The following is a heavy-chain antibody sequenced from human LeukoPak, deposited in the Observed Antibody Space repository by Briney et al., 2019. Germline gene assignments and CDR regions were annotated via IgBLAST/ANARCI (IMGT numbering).Heavy chain of an antibody. CDR3: TWSLDY. J-gene: IGHJ4*02. CDR1: GLSFSTYW. V-gene: IGHV3-74*01. CDR2: VNSDGSTT. Sequence: GGSLRLSCAASGLSFSTYWMHWVRHAPGKGLMWVAHVNSDGSTTSYADSVKGRFTISRDNAKNTVYLQMNSLRAEDTAIYYCTWSLDYWGQGTLVTVSS.